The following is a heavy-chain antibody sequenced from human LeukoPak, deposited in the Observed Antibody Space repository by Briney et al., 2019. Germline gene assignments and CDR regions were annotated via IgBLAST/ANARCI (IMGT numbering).Heavy chain of an antibody. J-gene: IGHJ4*02. CDR3: ASDYYDRSQY. Sequence: PGGSLRLSCAASGFTFSSYETNRVRQAPGKGLEWVSYISSTGSTIYYADSVKGRFTISRDNAKSSLYLQMNSLRAEDTAVYYCASDYYDRSQYWGQGTLVTVSS. CDR2: ISSTGSTI. V-gene: IGHV3-48*03. D-gene: IGHD3-22*01. CDR1: GFTFSSYE.